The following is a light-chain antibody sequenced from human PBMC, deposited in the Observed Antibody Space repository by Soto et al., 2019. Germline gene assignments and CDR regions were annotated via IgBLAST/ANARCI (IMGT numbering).Light chain of an antibody. CDR2: GAS. J-gene: IGKJ5*01. CDR3: QQLNYWPRIT. Sequence: DIVMTQSPGTLSVSPWERATLSCRASQSVGTNLAWYQQRPGQAPRLLVYGASTRASGIPPRFSGSGSGTDFTLTISSLQSEDFAVYYCQQLNYWPRITFGQGTRLENK. V-gene: IGKV3-15*01. CDR1: QSVGTN.